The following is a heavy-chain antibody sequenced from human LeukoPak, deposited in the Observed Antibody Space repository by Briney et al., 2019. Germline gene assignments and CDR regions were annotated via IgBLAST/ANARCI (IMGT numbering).Heavy chain of an antibody. J-gene: IGHJ4*02. CDR1: GYTFTDYY. CDR2: INPNSGGT. CDR3: ATEWSHFGWSPFDY. V-gene: IGHV1-2*02. Sequence: ASVKVSCKASGYTFTDYYMHWVRQAPGQGLEWMGWINPNSGGTNYAQKFQGRVTMTEDTSTDTAYMELSSLRSEDTAVYYCATEWSHFGWSPFDYWGQGTLVTVSS. D-gene: IGHD3-9*01.